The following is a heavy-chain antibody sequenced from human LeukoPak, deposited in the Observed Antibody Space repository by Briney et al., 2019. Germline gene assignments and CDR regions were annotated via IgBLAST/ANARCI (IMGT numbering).Heavy chain of an antibody. D-gene: IGHD6-19*01. V-gene: IGHV1-2*02. CDR3: AITYTSGSGDAFDV. J-gene: IGHJ3*01. CDR2: INPNSGVT. Sequence: ASVKVSCKASGYTFIGYYIHWVRQAPGQGLEWMGWINPNSGVTNYGQKFQGRVTMTRDTSISTAYMDLSRLRSDDTAVYFCAITYTSGSGDAFDVWGQGTMVAVSS. CDR1: GYTFIGYY.